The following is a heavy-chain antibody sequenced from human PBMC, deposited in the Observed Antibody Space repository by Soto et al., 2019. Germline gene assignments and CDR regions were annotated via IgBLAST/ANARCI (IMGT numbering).Heavy chain of an antibody. CDR1: GFTFSSDA. J-gene: IGHJ4*01. D-gene: IGHD5-18*01. Sequence: EVQLLESGGGLVQPGGSLRLSCAASGFTFSSDAMSWVRQAPGKGLEWVSTISTSGGSTYYADSVKGRFTISRDNSKNTLYMQMNSLRAEDTAVYYCAKDGLGAYSYGSYYFDYWGHGTLVTVSS. V-gene: IGHV3-23*01. CDR2: ISTSGGST. CDR3: AKDGLGAYSYGSYYFDY.